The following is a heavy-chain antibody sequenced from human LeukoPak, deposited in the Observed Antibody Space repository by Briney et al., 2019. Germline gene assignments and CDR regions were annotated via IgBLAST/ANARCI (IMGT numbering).Heavy chain of an antibody. CDR2: IYPGDSDA. V-gene: IGHV5-51*01. Sequence: GESLQISCQGSGYSFTSYWIGWVRQMPGKGLEWMGIIYPGDSDARYSPSFQGQVTISADKSITTAYLQWNSLKASDTAIYYCARVSTIASPFGYWGQGTLVTVSS. D-gene: IGHD6-13*01. J-gene: IGHJ4*02. CDR1: GYSFTSYW. CDR3: ARVSTIASPFGY.